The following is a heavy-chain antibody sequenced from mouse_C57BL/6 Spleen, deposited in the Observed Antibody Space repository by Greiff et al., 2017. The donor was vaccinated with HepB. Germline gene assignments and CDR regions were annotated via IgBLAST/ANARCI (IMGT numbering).Heavy chain of an antibody. J-gene: IGHJ4*01. V-gene: IGHV14-2*01. Sequence: EVQLQQSGAELVKPGASVKLSCTASGFNIKDYYMHWVKQRTEKGLEWIGRIDPEDGETKYAPKFQGKATITTDKSSNTPYLQLSSLTSEDAAIYYCDSKRVYDIPYAMDYWGQGTSVTVSS. CDR3: DSKRVYDIPYAMDY. CDR2: IDPEDGET. CDR1: GFNIKDYY. D-gene: IGHD2-12*01.